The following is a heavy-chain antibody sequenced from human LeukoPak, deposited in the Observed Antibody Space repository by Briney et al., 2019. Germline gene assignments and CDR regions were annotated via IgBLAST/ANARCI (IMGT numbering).Heavy chain of an antibody. CDR3: ARGGWYSHL. CDR1: GGSISSYY. Sequence: KPSETLSLTCTVSGGSISSYYWSWIRQPPGKGLEWIGYIYYSGSTYNPSLKSRVTISVDTSKNQFYLKLSSVTGADTAVYYCARGGWYSHLWGQGALVTVSS. J-gene: IGHJ5*02. D-gene: IGHD6-19*01. CDR2: IYYSGST. V-gene: IGHV4-59*01.